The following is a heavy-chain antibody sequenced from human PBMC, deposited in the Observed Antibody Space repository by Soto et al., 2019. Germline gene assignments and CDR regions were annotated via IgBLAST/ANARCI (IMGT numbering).Heavy chain of an antibody. J-gene: IGHJ6*03. V-gene: IGHV4-34*01. CDR3: ARLTIFGRGYYYYYYMDV. Sequence: PSETLSLTCAVYGGSFSGYYWSWIRQPPGKGLEWIGEINHSGSTNYNPSLKSRVTISVDTSKNQFSLKLSSVTAADTAVYYCARLTIFGRGYYYYYYMDVWGKGTTVTVSS. CDR1: GGSFSGYY. D-gene: IGHD3-3*01. CDR2: INHSGST.